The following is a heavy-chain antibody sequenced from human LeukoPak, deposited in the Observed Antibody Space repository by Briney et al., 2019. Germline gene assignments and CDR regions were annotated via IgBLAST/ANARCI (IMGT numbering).Heavy chain of an antibody. CDR3: AREANWIHFDY. V-gene: IGHV3-48*01. CDR1: GFTLSSYS. J-gene: IGHJ4*02. Sequence: GGSLRLSCAASGFTLSSYSMNWVRQAPGKGLEWVSYISSSSNTIYYADSVKGRFTISRDNAKNSLYLQMNSLRAEDTAVYYCAREANWIHFDYWGQGTLVTVSS. D-gene: IGHD1-20*01. CDR2: ISSSSNTI.